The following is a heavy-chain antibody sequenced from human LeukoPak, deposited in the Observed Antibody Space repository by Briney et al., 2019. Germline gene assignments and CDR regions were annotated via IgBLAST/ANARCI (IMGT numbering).Heavy chain of an antibody. V-gene: IGHV3-23*01. Sequence: PGGSLRLSCAASGFTFSSYAMSWVRQAPGKGLEWVSAISGSGGSTYYADSVKGRFTISRDNSKNTLYLQMNSLRAEDTAVYYCASPGTDFWSGYYTGYFDYWGQGTLVTVSS. CDR2: ISGSGGST. J-gene: IGHJ4*02. CDR3: ASPGTDFWSGYYTGYFDY. D-gene: IGHD3-3*01. CDR1: GFTFSSYA.